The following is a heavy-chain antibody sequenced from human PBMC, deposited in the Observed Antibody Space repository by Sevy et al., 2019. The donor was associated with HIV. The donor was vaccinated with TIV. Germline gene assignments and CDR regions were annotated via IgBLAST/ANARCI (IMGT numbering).Heavy chain of an antibody. CDR2: ISTFNVNT. D-gene: IGHD2-2*01. CDR1: GYTFTSYS. V-gene: IGHV1-18*01. CDR3: ARDDCSNLSCHGSLLY. J-gene: IGHJ4*02. Sequence: ASVKVSCKASGYTFTSYSISWGRQAPGQGLEWMGWISTFNVNTNNAQKFQGRVTMTTDTSTSTAYMELRSLRSDDTAVYYCARDDCSNLSCHGSLLYWGQGTLVTVSS.